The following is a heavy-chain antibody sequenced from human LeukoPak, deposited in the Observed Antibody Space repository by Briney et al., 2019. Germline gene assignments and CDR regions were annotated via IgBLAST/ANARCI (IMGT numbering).Heavy chain of an antibody. D-gene: IGHD3-3*01. CDR3: ARITMGATSANFYYYFLDA. CDR1: GFTFSGYT. V-gene: IGHV3-64*02. CDR2: ISSHGGST. J-gene: IGHJ6*03. Sequence: GGSLRLSCAASGFTFSGYTLHWVRQAPGKGLEYVSAISSHGGSTHYADSVKGRFTVSRDNSKNTLYLQMDSLRAEDMAVYYCARITMGATSANFYYYFLDAWGKGTTVTVSS.